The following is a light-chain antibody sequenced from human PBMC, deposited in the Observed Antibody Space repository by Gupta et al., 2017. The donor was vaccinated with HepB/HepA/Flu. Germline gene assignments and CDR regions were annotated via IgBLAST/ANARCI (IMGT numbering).Light chain of an antibody. V-gene: IGKV1-33*01. Sequence: DIQMTQSPSSLSASVGDRVTITCQASQDIRNYLNWYQQKPGKAPKLLIYDASSLETGVPFRLSGSGSGTHFTFTISSLQPEDIGTYYCQQYDNVPRYNFGQGTKLEIK. CDR1: QDIRNY. CDR2: DAS. J-gene: IGKJ2*01. CDR3: QQYDNVPRYN.